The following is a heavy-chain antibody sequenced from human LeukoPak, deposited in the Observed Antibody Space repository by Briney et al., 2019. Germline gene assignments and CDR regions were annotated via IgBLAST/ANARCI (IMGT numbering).Heavy chain of an antibody. CDR2: ISGSGGTV. CDR1: GFRIGDYY. V-gene: IGHV3-11*01. CDR3: TESRYYQGPFDY. Sequence: PGGSLRLSCAASGFRIGDYYMSWIRQAPGEGLECISFISGSGGTVRYADSVKGRFTISRDNAKNSLYLQMNSLRAEDTALYYCTESRYYQGPFDYWGQGTLVTVSS. D-gene: IGHD2-15*01. J-gene: IGHJ4*02.